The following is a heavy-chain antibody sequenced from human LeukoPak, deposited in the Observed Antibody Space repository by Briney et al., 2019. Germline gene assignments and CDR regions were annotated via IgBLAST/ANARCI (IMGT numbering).Heavy chain of an antibody. Sequence: GGSLRLSCAASGFTFSSYSMNWVRQAPGKGLEWVSSISSSSSYIYYADSVKGRFTISRDNAKNSLYLQMNSLRAEDTAVYYCASDAEDSYGYLGPSSNWFDPWGQGTLVTVSS. J-gene: IGHJ5*02. CDR1: GFTFSSYS. D-gene: IGHD5-18*01. CDR3: ASDAEDSYGYLGPSSNWFDP. CDR2: ISSSSSYI. V-gene: IGHV3-21*01.